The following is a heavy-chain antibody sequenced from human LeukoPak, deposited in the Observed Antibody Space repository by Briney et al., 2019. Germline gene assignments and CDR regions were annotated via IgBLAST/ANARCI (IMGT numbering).Heavy chain of an antibody. J-gene: IGHJ4*02. CDR3: AKGGSIWVVAAVSDY. V-gene: IGHV1-8*02. Sequence: ASVKVSCKASGYTFTGYYMHWVRQAPGQGLEWMGWINPNSGNTGYAQKLQGRVTMTRNTSIRTAYMELRILRSEDTAVYYCAKGGSIWVVAAVSDYWGQGTLVTVSS. D-gene: IGHD2-15*01. CDR2: INPNSGNT. CDR1: GYTFTGYY.